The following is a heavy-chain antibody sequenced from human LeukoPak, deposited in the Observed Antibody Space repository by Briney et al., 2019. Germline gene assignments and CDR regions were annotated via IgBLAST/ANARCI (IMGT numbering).Heavy chain of an antibody. V-gene: IGHV1-2*02. Sequence: GASVNVSCQASGYTFTRYYLHWVRQAPGQGLDWMGCINPNTGLTGCAENFQDRLTLTRDMSISTAYLELSGLTSDDTAVIYCARAPDHRGRYSTGVYYMDVWGRGTTVIVSS. CDR3: ARAPDHRGRYSTGVYYMDV. D-gene: IGHD6-19*01. CDR2: INPNTGLT. CDR1: GYTFTRYY. J-gene: IGHJ6*03.